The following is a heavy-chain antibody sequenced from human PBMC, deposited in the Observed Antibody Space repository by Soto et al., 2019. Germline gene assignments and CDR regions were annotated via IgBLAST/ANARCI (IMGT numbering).Heavy chain of an antibody. J-gene: IGHJ6*02. CDR1: GGSMSGYY. CDR2: VYTSETT. CDR3: AGNIAAAGRRYYGMDV. D-gene: IGHD6-13*01. Sequence: QVQLQESGPGLVKPSETLSLTCTVSGGSMSGYYWSWIRQSAGKGLEWIGRVYTSETTYYNPSLTSRVPMSLDTSKNQFSLNLYSLTAADTDVYYCAGNIAAAGRRYYGMDVWGQGTTVTVSS. V-gene: IGHV4-4*07.